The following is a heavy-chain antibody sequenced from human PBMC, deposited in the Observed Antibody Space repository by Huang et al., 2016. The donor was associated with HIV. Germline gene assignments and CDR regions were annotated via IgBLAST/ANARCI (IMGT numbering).Heavy chain of an antibody. CDR1: GFTFRDFS. CDR3: ARGYMPPADY. V-gene: IGHV3-48*01. Sequence: EVQLVESGGTVVQPGGSLRLSCAASGFTFRDFSMNWVRLAPGKGVECVSYISSSSSTVYYADSAKGRFTISRDNAKNSLFLQMNSLRAEDTAVYYCARGYMPPADYWGQGTLVSVSS. CDR2: ISSSSSTV. D-gene: IGHD1-1*01. J-gene: IGHJ4*02.